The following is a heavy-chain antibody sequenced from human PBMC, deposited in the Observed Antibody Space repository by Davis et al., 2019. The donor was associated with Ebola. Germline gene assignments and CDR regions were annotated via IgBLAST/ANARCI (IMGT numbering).Heavy chain of an antibody. CDR2: ITNGGSTN. CDR3: ARGPRIAAAGTNYYFDY. J-gene: IGHJ4*02. Sequence: GESLKISCIASGFSFNSYTMNWVRQAPGRGLEWLSYITNGGSTNSYADSVKGRFTVSRDNAKNSLFLQMNSLRDEDTAVYYCARGPRIAAAGTNYYFDYWGQGTLVTVSS. V-gene: IGHV3-48*02. D-gene: IGHD6-13*01. CDR1: GFSFNSYT.